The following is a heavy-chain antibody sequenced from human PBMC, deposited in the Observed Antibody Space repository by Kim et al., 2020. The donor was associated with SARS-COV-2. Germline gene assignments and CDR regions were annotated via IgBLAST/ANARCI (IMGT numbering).Heavy chain of an antibody. Sequence: SETLSLTCTVSGGSISSGGYYWSWIRQHPGKGLEWIGYIYYSGSTYYNPSLKSRVTISVDTSKNQFSLKLSSVTAADTAVYYCARVSRCSGGSCYRDWGQGTLVTVSS. D-gene: IGHD2-15*01. CDR2: IYYSGST. V-gene: IGHV4-31*03. CDR3: ARVSRCSGGSCYRD. J-gene: IGHJ4*02. CDR1: GGSISSGGYY.